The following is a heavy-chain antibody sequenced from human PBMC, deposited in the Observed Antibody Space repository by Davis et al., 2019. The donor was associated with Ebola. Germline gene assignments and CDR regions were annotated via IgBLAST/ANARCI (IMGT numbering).Heavy chain of an antibody. CDR1: GFTFSSYG. CDR2: ISYDGSNK. J-gene: IGHJ4*02. D-gene: IGHD3-9*01. Sequence: PGGSLRLSCAASGFTFSSYGMHWVRQAPGKGLEWVAVISYDGSNKYYADSVKGRFTISRDNSKNTLYLQMNSLRAEDTAVYYCANSFRDILTGLFDYWGQGTLVTVSS. CDR3: ANSFRDILTGLFDY. V-gene: IGHV3-30*18.